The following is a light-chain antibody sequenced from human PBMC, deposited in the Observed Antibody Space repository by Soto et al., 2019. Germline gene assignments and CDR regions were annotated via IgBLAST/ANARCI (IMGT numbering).Light chain of an antibody. V-gene: IGKV3-15*01. Sequence: EIVMTQSPATLSVSPGERAALSCRASQSVSSKLAWYRQRPGQAPRLVIYDTSTRATGVPARFSGSGSGTDFTLTISRLEPEDFAVYYCQQYGSSPITFGQGTRLEIK. J-gene: IGKJ5*01. CDR2: DTS. CDR1: QSVSSK. CDR3: QQYGSSPIT.